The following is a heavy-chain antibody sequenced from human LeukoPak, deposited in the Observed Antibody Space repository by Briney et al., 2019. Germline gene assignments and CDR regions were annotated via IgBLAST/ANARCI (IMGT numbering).Heavy chain of an antibody. CDR3: VTWITMIVVVTSY. D-gene: IGHD3-22*01. Sequence: PSETLSLTCTVSGGSISSSSYYWGWISQPPGKGLEWIGSIYYSGSTYYNPSLKSRVTISVDTSKNQFSLKLSSVTAADTAVYYCVTWITMIVVVTSYWGQGTLVTVSS. J-gene: IGHJ4*02. V-gene: IGHV4-39*01. CDR2: IYYSGST. CDR1: GGSISSSSYY.